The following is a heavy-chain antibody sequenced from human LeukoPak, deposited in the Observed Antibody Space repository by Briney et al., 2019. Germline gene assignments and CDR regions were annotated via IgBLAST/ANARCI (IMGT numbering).Heavy chain of an antibody. CDR1: GFTFSSYA. CDR2: IDDIGTST. V-gene: IGHV3-23*01. J-gene: IGHJ4*02. CDR3: AKVGQQWLIPEED. Sequence: GGSLRLSCAASGFTFSSYAMSWVRQAPGKGLKGVSTIDDIGTSTSYADSVKGRFTISRDNSRNTLYLQMNSLRAEDTAVYYCAKVGQQWLIPEEDWGQGTLVTVSS. D-gene: IGHD6-19*01.